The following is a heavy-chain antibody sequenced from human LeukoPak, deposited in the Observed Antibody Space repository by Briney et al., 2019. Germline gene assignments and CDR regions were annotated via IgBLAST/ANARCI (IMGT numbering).Heavy chain of an antibody. Sequence: GGSLRLSCAASGFTFSNAWMSWVRQAPGKGLEWVGRIKSKTDGGTTDYAAPVKGRFTISRDDSKNTLYLQMNSLKTEVTAVHYCTTELEVGATGYFDYWGQGTLVTVSS. J-gene: IGHJ4*02. V-gene: IGHV3-15*01. CDR1: GFTFSNAW. D-gene: IGHD1-26*01. CDR3: TTELEVGATGYFDY. CDR2: IKSKTDGGTT.